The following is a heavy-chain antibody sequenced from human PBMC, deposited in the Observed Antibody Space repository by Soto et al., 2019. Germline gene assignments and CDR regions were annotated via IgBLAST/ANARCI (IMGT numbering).Heavy chain of an antibody. CDR1: GYSFTSYW. CDR3: ASFPNTYYYDSSGYNSIDY. D-gene: IGHD3-22*01. J-gene: IGHJ4*02. V-gene: IGHV5-51*07. CDR2: IYPGDSDT. Sequence: PGESLKISCKGSGYSFTSYWIGWVHQMPGKGLEWMGIIYPGDSDTRYSPSFQGQVTISADKSISTAYLQWSSLKASDTAMYYCASFPNTYYYDSSGYNSIDYWGQGTLVTVSS.